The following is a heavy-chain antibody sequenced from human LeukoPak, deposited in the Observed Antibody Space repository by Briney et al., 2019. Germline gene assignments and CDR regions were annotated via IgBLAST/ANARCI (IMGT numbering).Heavy chain of an antibody. CDR3: AKDRSSSTIAVRGGY. Sequence: PGGSLRLSCAASGFTFSSYAMSWVRQAPGKGLERVSAISGSGGSTYYADSVKGRFAISRDNSKNTLYLQMTSLRAEDTALYYCAKDRSSSTIAVRGGYWGQGTLVTVSS. V-gene: IGHV3-23*01. D-gene: IGHD6-19*01. CDR1: GFTFSSYA. CDR2: ISGSGGST. J-gene: IGHJ4*02.